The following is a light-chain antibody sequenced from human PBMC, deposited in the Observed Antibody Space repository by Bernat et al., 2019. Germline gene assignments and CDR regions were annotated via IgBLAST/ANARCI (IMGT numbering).Light chain of an antibody. Sequence: QSALTQPASVSGSPGQSVTVSCTGTSSDIGAYDYVSWYQQHPGKAPKLIFHHVSDRPSGVSTRFSGSKSGNTASLTISGLQAEGEADYYCFSSSTTSTNWVFGGGTKLTVL. CDR2: HVS. CDR1: SSDIGAYDY. V-gene: IGLV2-14*03. CDR3: FSSSTTSTNWV. J-gene: IGLJ3*02.